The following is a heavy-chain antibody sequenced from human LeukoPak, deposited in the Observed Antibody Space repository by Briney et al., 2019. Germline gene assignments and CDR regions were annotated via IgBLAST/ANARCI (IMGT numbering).Heavy chain of an antibody. D-gene: IGHD6-6*01. V-gene: IGHV3-74*01. Sequence: PGGSLRLSCVASGFAFSSHWMHWVRQVPGKGLVWVSRISPDGSSTFYADSVKGRFSTSRDNAKNTLYLQLDSLRDDDTAVYYCARGASSSSPNWGQGTLVTVSS. CDR3: ARGASSSSPN. J-gene: IGHJ4*02. CDR2: ISPDGSST. CDR1: GFAFSSHW.